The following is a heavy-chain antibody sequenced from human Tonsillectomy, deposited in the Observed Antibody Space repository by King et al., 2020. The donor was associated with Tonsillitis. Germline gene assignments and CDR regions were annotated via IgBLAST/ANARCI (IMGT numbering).Heavy chain of an antibody. V-gene: IGHV3-64*05. J-gene: IGHJ4*02. CDR2: IGYHGERT. CDR1: GFRFRTHT. D-gene: IGHD1-26*01. CDR3: VKYLRETYSFDY. Sequence: VQLVESGGGLVQPGGSLRLSCSASGFRFRTHTMHWVRQAPGKGLEYVSSIGYHGERTYYADSLRDRFTISRDDPKSTLYVQMSGLRVEDTAVYYCVKYLRETYSFDYWGPGTLVSVSS.